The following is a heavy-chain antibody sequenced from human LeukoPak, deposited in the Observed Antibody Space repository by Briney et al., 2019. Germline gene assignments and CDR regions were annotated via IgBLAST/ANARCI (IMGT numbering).Heavy chain of an antibody. V-gene: IGHV4-4*02. Sequence: PSGTLSLTCAVSGGSISSTNWWSWVRQSPGKGLEWIGEIYHSGSTNYNSSLKSRVTISVDKSKNQFSLKLSSVTAADTAVYYCARAQDYSNYRGAFDIWGQGTMVTVSS. D-gene: IGHD4-11*01. J-gene: IGHJ3*02. CDR2: IYHSGST. CDR3: ARAQDYSNYRGAFDI. CDR1: GGSISSTNW.